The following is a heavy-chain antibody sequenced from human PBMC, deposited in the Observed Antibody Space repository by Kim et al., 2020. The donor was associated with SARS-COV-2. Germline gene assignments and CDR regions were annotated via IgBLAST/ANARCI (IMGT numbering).Heavy chain of an antibody. CDR2: INHSGST. J-gene: IGHJ5*02. V-gene: IGHV4-34*01. D-gene: IGHD6-13*01. CDR1: GGSFSGYY. Sequence: SETLSLTCAVYGGSFSGYYWSWIRQPPGKGLEWIGEINHSGSTNYNPSLKSRVTISVDTSKNQFSLKLSSVTAADTAVYYCARRQLVRGWWFDPWGQGTL. CDR3: ARRQLVRGWWFDP.